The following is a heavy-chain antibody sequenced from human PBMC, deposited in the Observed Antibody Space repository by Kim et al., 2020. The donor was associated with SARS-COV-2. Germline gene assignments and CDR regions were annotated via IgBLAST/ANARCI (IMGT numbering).Heavy chain of an antibody. CDR3: ASSLTSCSGGSCYFLLRNYYYYYGMDV. Sequence: SVKVSCKASGGTFSSYAISWVRQAPGQGLEWMGGIIPIFGTANYAQKFQGRVTITADESTSTAYMELSSLRSEDTAVYYCASSLTSCSGGSCYFLLRNYYYYYGMDVWGQGTTVTVSS. CDR1: GGTFSSYA. V-gene: IGHV1-69*13. CDR2: IIPIFGTA. J-gene: IGHJ6*02. D-gene: IGHD2-15*01.